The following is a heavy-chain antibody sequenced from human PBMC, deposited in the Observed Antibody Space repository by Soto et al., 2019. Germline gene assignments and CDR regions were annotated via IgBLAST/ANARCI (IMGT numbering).Heavy chain of an antibody. CDR2: ISYDGSNK. Sequence: QVQLVESGGGVVQPGRSLRLSCAASGFTFSSYAMHWVRQAPGKGLEWVAVISYDGSNKYYADSVKGRFTISRDNSKNTLYLQMNSLRAEDTAVYYCARDPLEYCSGGSCYEGGVDYWGQGTLVTVSS. CDR1: GFTFSSYA. J-gene: IGHJ4*02. CDR3: ARDPLEYCSGGSCYEGGVDY. D-gene: IGHD2-15*01. V-gene: IGHV3-30-3*01.